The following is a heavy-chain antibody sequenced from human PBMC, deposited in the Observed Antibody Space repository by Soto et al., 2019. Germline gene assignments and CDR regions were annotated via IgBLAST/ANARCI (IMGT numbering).Heavy chain of an antibody. CDR1: GFTFSSYS. CDR2: ISSSSSTI. V-gene: IGHV3-48*01. Sequence: EVQLVESGGGLVQPGGSLRLSCAASGFTFSSYSMNWVRQAPGKGLEWVSYISSSSSTIYYADSVKGRFTISRDNAKNSLYLQMSRLRAEDTAVYYCARRPGIQLWFCYDYWGQGTLVTVAS. CDR3: ARRPGIQLWFCYDY. D-gene: IGHD5-18*01. J-gene: IGHJ4*02.